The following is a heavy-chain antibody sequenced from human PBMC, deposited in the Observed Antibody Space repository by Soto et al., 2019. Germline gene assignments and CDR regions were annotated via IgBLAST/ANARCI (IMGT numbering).Heavy chain of an antibody. CDR1: GGSINDYY. J-gene: IGHJ5*02. D-gene: IGHD3-22*01. Sequence: PSETLSLTCTVSGGSINDYYWGWIRQPSGKGLEWIGHVSSSGSTKYTPSLQSRVTISVGTSKKQFSLKLNPVTAADTAVYYCARVEGNYYDRSGHYVNWFDPWGQGIMVTVS. CDR2: VSSSGST. CDR3: ARVEGNYYDRSGHYVNWFDP. V-gene: IGHV4-59*01.